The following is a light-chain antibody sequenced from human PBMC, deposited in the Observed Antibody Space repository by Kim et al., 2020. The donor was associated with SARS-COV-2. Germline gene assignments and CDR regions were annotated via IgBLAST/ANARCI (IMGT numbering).Light chain of an antibody. CDR2: VAS. J-gene: IGKJ2*01. V-gene: IGKV3-15*01. Sequence: VSPGESASLSCRASQSVSSNLAWYQQKPGQAPRLLIYVASTRATGIPARFSGSGSGTEFTLTISSLQSEDFAVYYCQQYNNWPPVTFGQGTKLEI. CDR1: QSVSSN. CDR3: QQYNNWPPVT.